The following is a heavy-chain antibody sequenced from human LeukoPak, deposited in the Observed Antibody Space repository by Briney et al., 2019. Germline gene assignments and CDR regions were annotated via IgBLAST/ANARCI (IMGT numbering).Heavy chain of an antibody. CDR1: GFTFSSYG. CDR3: ARTGGVAASYYYYMDV. Sequence: PGGSLRLSCAASGFTFSSYGMHWVRQAPGKGLEWVAFIRYDGSNKYYADSVKGRFTISRDNSKNTLYLQMNSLRAGDTAVYYCARTGGVAASYYYYMDVWGKGTTVTVSS. CDR2: IRYDGSNK. D-gene: IGHD6-19*01. V-gene: IGHV3-30*02. J-gene: IGHJ6*03.